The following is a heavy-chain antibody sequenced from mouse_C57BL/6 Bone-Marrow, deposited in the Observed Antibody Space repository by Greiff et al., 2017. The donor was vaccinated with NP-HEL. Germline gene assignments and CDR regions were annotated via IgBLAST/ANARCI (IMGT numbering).Heavy chain of an antibody. CDR2: IYPRDGST. D-gene: IGHD1-1*01. CDR3: AGYYGSSSFAY. J-gene: IGHJ3*01. Sequence: VMLVESGPELVKPGASVKLSCKASGYTFTSYDINWVKQRPGQGLEWIGWIYPRDGSTKYNEKFKGKATLTVDTSSSTAYMELHSLTSEDSAVYFCAGYYGSSSFAYWGQGTLVTVSA. V-gene: IGHV1-85*01. CDR1: GYTFTSYD.